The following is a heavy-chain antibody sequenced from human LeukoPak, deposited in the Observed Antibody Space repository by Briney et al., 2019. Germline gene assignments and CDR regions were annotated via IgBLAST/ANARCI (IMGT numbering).Heavy chain of an antibody. J-gene: IGHJ3*02. CDR3: ASGRWEPYDAFDI. Sequence: GASVKVSCKASGYTFTGYYIHWVRQAPGQGLEWMGWINPNSGGTNYAQKFQGRVTMTRDTSISTAYMELSRLRSDDTALYHCASGRWEPYDAFDIWGQGTMVTVSS. D-gene: IGHD1-26*01. V-gene: IGHV1-2*02. CDR1: GYTFTGYY. CDR2: INPNSGGT.